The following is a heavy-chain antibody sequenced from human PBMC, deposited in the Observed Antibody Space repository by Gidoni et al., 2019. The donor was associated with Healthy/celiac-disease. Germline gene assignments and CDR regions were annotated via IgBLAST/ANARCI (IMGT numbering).Heavy chain of an antibody. Sequence: QVQLQESGPGLVKPSETLSLTCTVSGGSISSYYWSWIRQPAGKGLEWIGRIYTSGSTNYNPSLKSRVTMSVDTSKNQFSLKLSSVTAADTAVYYCARGRHIVVVPAAENWFDPWGQGTLVTVSS. CDR1: GGSISSYY. CDR2: IYTSGST. CDR3: ARGRHIVVVPAAENWFDP. V-gene: IGHV4-4*07. J-gene: IGHJ5*02. D-gene: IGHD2-2*01.